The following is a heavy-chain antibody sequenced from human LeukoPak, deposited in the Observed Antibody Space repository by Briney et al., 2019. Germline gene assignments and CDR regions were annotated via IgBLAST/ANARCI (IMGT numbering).Heavy chain of an antibody. V-gene: IGHV1-46*01. Sequence: GASVKVSFKAPGYTFTIYYMDWGRQAPGQGGEWMGIINPSGGSTSYAQKFQGRVTMTRDTSTSTVYMELSSLRSEDTAVYYCAKLGGSSWPDYWGQGTLVTVSS. CDR1: GYTFTIYY. CDR2: INPSGGST. CDR3: AKLGGSSWPDY. J-gene: IGHJ4*02. D-gene: IGHD6-13*01.